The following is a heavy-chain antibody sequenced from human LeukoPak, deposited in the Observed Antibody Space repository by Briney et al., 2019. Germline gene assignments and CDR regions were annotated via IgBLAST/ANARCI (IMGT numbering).Heavy chain of an antibody. V-gene: IGHV4-39*07. CDR2: IYHSGGS. J-gene: IGHJ4*02. Sequence: SETLSLTCTVSGGSISSSSYYWGWIRQPPGKGLEWIGSIYHSGGSYYNPSLKSRVTISEDTSKNQFSLKLSSMSAADTAVYYCATAVVITPFDYWGQGILVTVSS. D-gene: IGHD3-22*01. CDR3: ATAVVITPFDY. CDR1: GGSISSSSYY.